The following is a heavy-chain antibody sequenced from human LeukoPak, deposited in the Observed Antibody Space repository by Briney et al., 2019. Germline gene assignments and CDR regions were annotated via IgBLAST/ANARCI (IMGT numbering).Heavy chain of an antibody. CDR2: ISSSGGST. CDR1: GFTFSSYA. J-gene: IGHJ4*02. CDR3: AKNPLRAAPAYFDY. D-gene: IGHD2-15*01. V-gene: IGHV3-23*01. Sequence: GGSLRLSCAASGFTFSSYAMSWVRQAPGKGLEWVSGISSSGGSTSYADSVKGHFTVSGDNSKNTLYLQMNTLRAEDTALYYCAKNPLRAAPAYFDYWGRGTLVTVSS.